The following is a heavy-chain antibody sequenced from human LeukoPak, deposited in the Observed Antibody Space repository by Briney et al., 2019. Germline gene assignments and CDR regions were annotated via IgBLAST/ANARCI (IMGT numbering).Heavy chain of an antibody. CDR2: ISAFNGNT. CDR1: GYTFTSYD. J-gene: IGHJ5*02. CDR3: ARAGIVLLPADNWFDP. D-gene: IGHD2-2*01. V-gene: IGHV1-18*01. Sequence: ASVKVSCKASGYTFTSYDINWVRQAPGQGLEWMGWISAFNGNTNYAQNLHGRVTMTTDTSTSTAYMELRSLRSDDTAVYYCARAGIVLLPADNWFDPWGQGTVVTVSS.